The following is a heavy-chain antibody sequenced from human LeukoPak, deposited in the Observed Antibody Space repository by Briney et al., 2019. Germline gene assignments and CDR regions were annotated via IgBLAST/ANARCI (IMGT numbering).Heavy chain of an antibody. V-gene: IGHV3-9*01. Sequence: GRSLRLSCAASGFTFDDYAMHWVRQAPGKGLEWVSGISWNSGSIGYADSVKGRFTISRDNAKNSLYLQMNSLRAEDTAVYYCAREIPYYDFWSGYQTDYWGQGTLVTVSS. CDR1: GFTFDDYA. CDR2: ISWNSGSI. CDR3: AREIPYYDFWSGYQTDY. D-gene: IGHD3-3*01. J-gene: IGHJ4*02.